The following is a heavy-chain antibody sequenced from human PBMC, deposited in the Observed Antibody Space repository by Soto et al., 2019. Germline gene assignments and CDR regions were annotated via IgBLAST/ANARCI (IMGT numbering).Heavy chain of an antibody. CDR3: AWTPTVRWYFDL. D-gene: IGHD4-17*01. Sequence: QITLKESGPTLVKPTQTLTLTCTFSGFSLSTSGVGVGWIRQPPGKALEWLALIYWDDDKRYSPSLKSRLTLPKDTSQNQVVLTMTHMDPVDTATYYCAWTPTVRWYFDLCGRGTLVTVSS. CDR1: GFSLSTSGVG. V-gene: IGHV2-5*02. J-gene: IGHJ2*01. CDR2: IYWDDDK.